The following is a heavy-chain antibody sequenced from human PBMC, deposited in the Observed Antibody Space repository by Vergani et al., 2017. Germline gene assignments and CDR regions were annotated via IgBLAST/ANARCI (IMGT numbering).Heavy chain of an antibody. CDR1: GFTFSSYG. CDR3: ARDHKIKGYSYGYGAFDI. D-gene: IGHD5-18*01. V-gene: IGHV3-30*02. CDR2: IRYDGSNK. Sequence: QVQLVESGGGVVQPGGSLRLSCAASGFTFSSYGMHWVRQAPGKGLEWVAFIRYDGSNKYYADSVKGRFTISRDNSKNTLYLQMNSLRAEDTAVYYCARDHKIKGYSYGYGAFDIWGQGTMVTVSS. J-gene: IGHJ3*02.